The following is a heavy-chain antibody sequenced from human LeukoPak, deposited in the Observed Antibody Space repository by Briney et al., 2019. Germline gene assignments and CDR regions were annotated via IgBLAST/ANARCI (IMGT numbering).Heavy chain of an antibody. Sequence: PGGSLRLSCAASGFTFSSFAMSWVRQTPGKGLEWVSAISRSSGSTYYADSVKGRFTISRDNSKNTLYLQMNSLRAEDTAVYYCAKERDSSGDFDYWGQGTLVTVSS. CDR1: GFTFSSFA. CDR2: ISRSSGST. D-gene: IGHD6-19*01. V-gene: IGHV3-23*01. J-gene: IGHJ4*02. CDR3: AKERDSSGDFDY.